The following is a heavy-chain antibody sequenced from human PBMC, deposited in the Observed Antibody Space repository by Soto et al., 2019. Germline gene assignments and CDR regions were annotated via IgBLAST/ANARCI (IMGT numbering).Heavy chain of an antibody. Sequence: GGSLRLSCAASGFTFSSYGMHWVRQAPGKGLEWVAVIWYDGSNKYYADSVKGRFTISRDNSKNTLYLQMNSLRAEDTAVYYCARGLSSSSRPSYYGMDVWGQGTTVTVSS. J-gene: IGHJ6*02. V-gene: IGHV3-33*01. D-gene: IGHD6-13*01. CDR2: IWYDGSNK. CDR1: GFTFSSYG. CDR3: ARGLSSSSRPSYYGMDV.